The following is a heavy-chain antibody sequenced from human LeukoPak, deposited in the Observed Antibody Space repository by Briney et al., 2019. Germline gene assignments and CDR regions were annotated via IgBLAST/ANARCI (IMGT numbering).Heavy chain of an antibody. D-gene: IGHD6-13*01. J-gene: IGHJ5*02. Sequence: GTSLRLSCAASGFTLSTYGMHWVRQAPGKGLEWVAVISYAGSNKYYADSVKGRFSISRDNVKSTLYLQMNSLRAEDTAVYFCAREQPGPWGQGTLVTVSS. V-gene: IGHV3-30*03. CDR2: ISYAGSNK. CDR3: AREQPGP. CDR1: GFTLSTYG.